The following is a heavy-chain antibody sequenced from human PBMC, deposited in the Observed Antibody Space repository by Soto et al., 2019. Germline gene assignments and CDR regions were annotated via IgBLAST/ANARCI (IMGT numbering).Heavy chain of an antibody. J-gene: IGHJ4*02. CDR3: ARAHHPPAYSSGSRGYFDY. CDR2: MYYSGDT. V-gene: IGHV4-59*08. D-gene: IGHD6-19*01. Sequence: SETLSLTCTVSGGSISSYYWTWIRQSPGKGLEWIGSMYYSGDTYHNPSLKSRVSLSVDTSKDQFSLNLTSVTAADTAVYYCARAHHPPAYSSGSRGYFDYWGQGTLVTV. CDR1: GGSISSYY.